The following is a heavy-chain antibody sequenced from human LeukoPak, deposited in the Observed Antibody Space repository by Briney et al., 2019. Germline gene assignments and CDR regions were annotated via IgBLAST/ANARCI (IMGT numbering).Heavy chain of an antibody. CDR1: GDSVRTYC. CDR3: AGETYNSGWNIDY. Sequence: PSETLSLTCTVSGDSVRTYCWSWIRQPVGSGLEWIGRMYTNGVTNYNPPVSSRVTMSVDTSRNQFSLKLTSVTAADTAVYYCAGETYNSGWNIDYWGQGILVTVSS. V-gene: IGHV4-4*07. D-gene: IGHD6-19*01. CDR2: MYTNGVT. J-gene: IGHJ4*02.